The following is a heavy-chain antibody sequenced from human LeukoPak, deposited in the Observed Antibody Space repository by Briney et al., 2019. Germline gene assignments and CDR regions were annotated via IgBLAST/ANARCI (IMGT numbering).Heavy chain of an antibody. CDR1: GFAFNNYA. Sequence: PGGSLRLSCAASGFAFNNYAVMWVRQAQGQGLEWVSAITGGGRTYYADSVKGRFTISRDNSKNTLYLQMNRLRAEDTARYFCARDPNGDYIGASDFLGQGTVVTVSS. CDR3: ARDPNGDYIGASDF. J-gene: IGHJ3*01. D-gene: IGHD4-17*01. CDR2: ITGGGRT. V-gene: IGHV3-23*01.